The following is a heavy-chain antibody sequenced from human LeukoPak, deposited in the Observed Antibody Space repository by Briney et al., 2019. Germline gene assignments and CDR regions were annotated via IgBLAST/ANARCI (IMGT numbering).Heavy chain of an antibody. Sequence: GASVKVSCKASGYTFTSYDINWVRQATGQGLEWMGWMSPNSGNTGYAQKFQGRVTITRNTSISTAYMELSSLRSEDTAVYYCARGRRVVGATTFRYYYYMDVWGKGTTVTVSS. CDR3: ARGRRVVGATTFRYYYYMDV. V-gene: IGHV1-8*03. CDR2: MSPNSGNT. CDR1: GYTFTSYD. D-gene: IGHD1-26*01. J-gene: IGHJ6*03.